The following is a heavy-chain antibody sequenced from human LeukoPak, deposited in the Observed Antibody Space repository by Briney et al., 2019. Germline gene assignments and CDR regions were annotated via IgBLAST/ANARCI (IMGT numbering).Heavy chain of an antibody. CDR1: GFTFSSYA. D-gene: IGHD3-10*01. CDR3: AKVGTLWFGERDFDY. J-gene: IGHJ4*02. CDR2: ISGSGGST. Sequence: GGSLRLSCAASGFTFSSYAMSWVRQAPGKGLEWVSAISGSGGSTYYADSVKGRFTISRDNSKNTLYLQMNSLRAEDTAVYYCAKVGTLWFGERDFDYWGQGTLVTVSS. V-gene: IGHV3-23*01.